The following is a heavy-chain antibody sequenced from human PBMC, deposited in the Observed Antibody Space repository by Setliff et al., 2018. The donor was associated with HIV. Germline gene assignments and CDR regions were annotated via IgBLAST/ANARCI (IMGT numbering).Heavy chain of an antibody. CDR1: GGTFSNYF. CDR3: ARDAGYIGSSWDR. J-gene: IGHJ4*02. D-gene: IGHD5-12*01. CDR2: IMPMLGTA. V-gene: IGHV1-69*11. Sequence: SVKVSCKASGGTFSNYFISWIRQAPGQGLEWMGKIMPMLGTANYAQKFQGRVTITADESASTVYMELRSLTSKDTAMYYCARDAGYIGSSWDRWGQGTLVTVS.